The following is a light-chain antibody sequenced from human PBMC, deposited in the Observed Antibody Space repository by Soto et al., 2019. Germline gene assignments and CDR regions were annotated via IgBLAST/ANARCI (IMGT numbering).Light chain of an antibody. V-gene: IGLV2-14*01. J-gene: IGLJ2*01. Sequence: QSALTQPASVCGSPGQSITISCTGTNSDVGGYNYVSWYQQHPGKAPKLMIYEVSNRPSGVSNRFSGSKSGNTASLTISGVQAEDEADYYCNSYTSSSTVVFGGGTKLTVL. CDR1: NSDVGGYNY. CDR3: NSYTSSSTVV. CDR2: EVS.